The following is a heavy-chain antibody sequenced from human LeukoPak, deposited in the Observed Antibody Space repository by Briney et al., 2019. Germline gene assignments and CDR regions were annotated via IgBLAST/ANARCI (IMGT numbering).Heavy chain of an antibody. CDR2: ISGSGTDM. CDR1: GFTFSAYH. J-gene: IGHJ3*02. CDR3: ARDMGRDSFDI. Sequence: GESLRLSCAASGFTFSAYHMNWVRRAPGKGLEWVSSISGSGTDMFFEDSVRDRFTISRDNAENSLYLRMDSLTAEDTAMYYCARDMGRDSFDIWGQGTMVIVSS. V-gene: IGHV3-21*01. D-gene: IGHD3-10*01.